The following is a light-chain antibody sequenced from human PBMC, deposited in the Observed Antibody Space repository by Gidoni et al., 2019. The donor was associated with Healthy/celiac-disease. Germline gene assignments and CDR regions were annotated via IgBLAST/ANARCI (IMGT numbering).Light chain of an antibody. Sequence: DIQMTQSPSSLSASVGDRVTITCRASQRISSYLNWYQQKPGKAPKLLIYAASSLQSGVPSRFSGSGSGTDFTLTISSLQPEDFATYYCQQSYLKRTFGQGTKVEIK. CDR2: AAS. CDR3: QQSYLKRT. J-gene: IGKJ1*01. CDR1: QRISSY. V-gene: IGKV1-39*01.